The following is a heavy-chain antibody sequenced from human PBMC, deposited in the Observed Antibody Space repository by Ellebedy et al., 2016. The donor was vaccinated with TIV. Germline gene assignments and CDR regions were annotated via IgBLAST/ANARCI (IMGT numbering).Heavy chain of an antibody. Sequence: GESLKISXAASGFTFSSYGMHWVRQAPGKGLEWVAVIWYDGSNKYYADSVKGRFTISRDNSKNTLYLQMNSLRAEDTAVYYCARETVRGVITRYYYYGMDVWGQGTTVTVSS. CDR1: GFTFSSYG. CDR2: IWYDGSNK. D-gene: IGHD3-10*01. CDR3: ARETVRGVITRYYYYGMDV. J-gene: IGHJ6*02. V-gene: IGHV3-33*01.